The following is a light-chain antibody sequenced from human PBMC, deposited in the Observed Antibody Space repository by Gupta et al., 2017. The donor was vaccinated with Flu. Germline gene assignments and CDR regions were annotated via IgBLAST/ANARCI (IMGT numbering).Light chain of an antibody. V-gene: IGKV2-30*01. CDR1: QSRGDSDGNTY. CDR2: QVA. Sequence: VTLGQPASIAGRASQSRGDSDGNTYLHGCQQRTGQAPRRLIYQVAHRESGVTDRCSGSGAGTDVTLKISRGEAEDVGVDYCRQGGRWPWAFGQGTKVEIK. J-gene: IGKJ1*01. CDR3: RQGGRWPWA.